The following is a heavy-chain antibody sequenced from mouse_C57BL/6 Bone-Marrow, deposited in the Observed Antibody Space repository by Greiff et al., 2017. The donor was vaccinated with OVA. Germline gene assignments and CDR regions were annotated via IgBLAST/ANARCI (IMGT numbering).Heavy chain of an antibody. J-gene: IGHJ2*01. V-gene: IGHV1-74*01. CDR3: AMKDYGGFDY. CDR2: IHPSDSDT. D-gene: IGHD2-4*01. Sequence: VHLQPPGAYLVPPVSSLNVSFKSSGYTFPLYFMHWVKQRPGQGLEWIGRIHPSDSDTNYNQKFKGKATLTVDKSSSTAYMQLSSLTSEDSAVYYCAMKDYGGFDYWGQGTTLTVSS. CDR1: GYTFPLYF.